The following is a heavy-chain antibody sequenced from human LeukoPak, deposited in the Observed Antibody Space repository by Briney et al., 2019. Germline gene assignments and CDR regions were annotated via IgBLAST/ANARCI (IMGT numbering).Heavy chain of an antibody. CDR2: IRYDGSNK. J-gene: IGHJ4*02. V-gene: IGHV3-30*02. D-gene: IGHD3-10*01. CDR1: GFTFDDYA. Sequence: HAGRSLRLSCAASGFTFDDYAMHWVRQAPGKGLEWVAFIRYDGSNKYYADSVKGRFTISRDNSKNTLYLQMNSLRAEDTAVYYCAKDHLIKRFTMGYFDYWGQGTLVTVSS. CDR3: AKDHLIKRFTMGYFDY.